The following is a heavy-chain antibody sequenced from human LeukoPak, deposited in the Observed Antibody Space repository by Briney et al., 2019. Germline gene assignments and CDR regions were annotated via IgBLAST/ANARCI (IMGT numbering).Heavy chain of an antibody. CDR2: IYYSGST. Sequence: SETLSLTCTVSGGSISSYYWSWIRQPPGKRLEWIGYIYYSGSTNYNPSLKSRVTISVDTSKNQFSLKLSSVTAADTAVYYCARLKVGAVAGWFDPWGQGTLVTVSS. CDR1: GGSISSYY. J-gene: IGHJ5*02. D-gene: IGHD6-19*01. CDR3: ARLKVGAVAGWFDP. V-gene: IGHV4-59*08.